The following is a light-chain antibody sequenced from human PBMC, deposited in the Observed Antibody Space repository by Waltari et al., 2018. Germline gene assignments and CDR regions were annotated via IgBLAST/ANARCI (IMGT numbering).Light chain of an antibody. CDR2: WAS. CDR3: QQYYRSPPWT. J-gene: IGKJ1*01. CDR1: QSLLYSSNNKNY. Sequence: DIVMTQSPDSLAVSLGERATINCKSSQSLLYSSNNKNYLAWYKLKPGQPPKLLIYWASSRESGVPDRFSGSGSGTDFTLTISSLQADDVAVYYCQQYYRSPPWTFGQGTKVEIK. V-gene: IGKV4-1*01.